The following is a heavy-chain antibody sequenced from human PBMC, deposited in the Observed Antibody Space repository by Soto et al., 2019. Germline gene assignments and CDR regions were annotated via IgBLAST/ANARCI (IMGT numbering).Heavy chain of an antibody. Sequence: GGSLRLSCAASEVTFSRNWVSWVRQAPGKGLEWVANIKEDGSEKHYLDSVKGRFTIFRDNAKKSLYLQMNSLRADDTAVYYCARDSPIVGGTGASDIWGQGTVVTVSS. CDR1: EVTFSRNW. J-gene: IGHJ3*02. V-gene: IGHV3-7*01. CDR2: IKEDGSEK. CDR3: ARDSPIVGGTGASDI. D-gene: IGHD1-26*01.